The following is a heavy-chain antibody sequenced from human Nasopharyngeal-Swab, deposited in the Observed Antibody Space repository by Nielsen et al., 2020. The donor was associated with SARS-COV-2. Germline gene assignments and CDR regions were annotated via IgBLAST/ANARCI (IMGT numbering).Heavy chain of an antibody. J-gene: IGHJ2*01. D-gene: IGHD3-10*01. CDR1: GFTFSSYE. CDR2: IGIAGDT. CDR3: VREWGSGMSHFDL. V-gene: IGHV3-13*01. Sequence: GESLKISCAASGFTFSSYEIHWVRQVPGKSLEWVSAIGIAGDTFYGDPVKGRFTISRENGKYSSYLQMNSLRAGDTAVYYCVREWGSGMSHFDLWGRGTQVTVSS.